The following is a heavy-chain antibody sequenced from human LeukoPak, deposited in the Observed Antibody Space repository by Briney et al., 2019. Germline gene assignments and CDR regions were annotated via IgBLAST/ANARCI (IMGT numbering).Heavy chain of an antibody. J-gene: IGHJ6*03. V-gene: IGHV3-23*01. CDR3: ARDGRGYSYGYYYYMDV. D-gene: IGHD5-18*01. CDR2: ISGSGGTT. Sequence: GGSLRLSCAASGFTFDDYAMHWVRQAPGKGLEWVSVISGSGGTTYYADSVKGRFSISRDNSNNTLYLQMNSLRAEDTAVYYCARDGRGYSYGYYYYMDVWGKGTTVTVSS. CDR1: GFTFDDYA.